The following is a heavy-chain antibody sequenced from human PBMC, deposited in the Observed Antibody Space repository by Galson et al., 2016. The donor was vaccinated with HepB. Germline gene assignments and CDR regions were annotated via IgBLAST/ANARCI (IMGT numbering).Heavy chain of an antibody. CDR1: GYTFTNFH. J-gene: IGHJ4*02. CDR3: ARGLRQWLAQLDY. V-gene: IGHV1-8*02. Sequence: SVKVSCKASGYTFTNFHINWIRQGPGQGLEWMGWMNPKSGNTAFAQRFQGRLTMTTDTPTSTAYMELSGLTSDDTAIYYCARGLRQWLAQLDYWGQGSLVTVSS. D-gene: IGHD6-19*01. CDR2: MNPKSGNT.